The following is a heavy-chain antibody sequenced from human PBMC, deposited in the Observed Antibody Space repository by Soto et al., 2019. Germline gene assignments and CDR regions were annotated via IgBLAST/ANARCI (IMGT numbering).Heavy chain of an antibody. CDR1: GYSFTSYG. Sequence: QVQLVQSGAEVKKPGASVRVSCKASGYSFTSYGISWVRQAPGQGLEWMGWISTYNGDTDYAQKFQGRVTMTTDTSXXTPYMELRSLRSDETAVYYCANKGGDYGPYYGMDVWGQGTTVTVSS. J-gene: IGHJ6*02. D-gene: IGHD4-17*01. CDR3: ANKGGDYGPYYGMDV. CDR2: ISTYNGDT. V-gene: IGHV1-18*01.